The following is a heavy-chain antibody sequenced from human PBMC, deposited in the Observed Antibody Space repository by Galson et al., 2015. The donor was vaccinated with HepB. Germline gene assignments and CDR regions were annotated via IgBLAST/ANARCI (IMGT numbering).Heavy chain of an antibody. CDR2: GGTT. J-gene: IGHJ5*02. Sequence: GGTTVYAASVKGRFTISRDDSKSIAYLQMNSLEIDDTAVYYCCRDRPGNGNTATRGWFDPWGQGTLVTVSS. D-gene: IGHD5-18*01. V-gene: IGHV3-49*02. CDR3: CRDRPGNGNTATRGWFDP.